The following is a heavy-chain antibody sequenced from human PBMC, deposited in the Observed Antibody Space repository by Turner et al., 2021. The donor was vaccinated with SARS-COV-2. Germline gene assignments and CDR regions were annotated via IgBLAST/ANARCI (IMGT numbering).Heavy chain of an antibody. J-gene: IGHJ4*02. CDR2: MNPNSGNT. V-gene: IGHV1-8*02. D-gene: IGHD3-10*01. CDR1: GGTFSSYA. Sequence: QVQLVQSGAEVKKPGSSVKVSCKASGGTFSSYAISWVRQATGQGLEWMGWMNPNSGNTGYAQKFQGRVTMTRNTSISTAYMELSSLRSEDTAVYYCARTFTLMVRVDYWGQGTLVTVSS. CDR3: ARTFTLMVRVDY.